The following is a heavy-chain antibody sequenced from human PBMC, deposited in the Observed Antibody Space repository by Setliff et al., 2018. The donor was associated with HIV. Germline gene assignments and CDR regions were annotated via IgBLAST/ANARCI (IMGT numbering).Heavy chain of an antibody. J-gene: IGHJ4*02. D-gene: IGHD6-13*01. CDR3: ARHVGISIGGTRGDFDC. CDR1: GGSIKNYY. V-gene: IGHV4-59*08. Sequence: LSLTCTVSGGSIKNYYWSWIRQSPEKGLEWIGYIYYSGDTNYNPSLRSRVTISVDTSQNRFSLRLSSVTAADTAMYYCARHVGISIGGTRGDFDCWGQGTQVTV. CDR2: IYYSGDT.